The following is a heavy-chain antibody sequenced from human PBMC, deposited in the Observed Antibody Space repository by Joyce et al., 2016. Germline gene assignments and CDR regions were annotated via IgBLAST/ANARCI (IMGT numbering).Heavy chain of an antibody. D-gene: IGHD2-2*01. Sequence: QVRLVQSGSELKKPGASVKVSCKVSGNTFTTYALNWVRQAPGQGLEWMGWVNINTGNPTYAQGFTGRFVCSLDTSVSTAYLQVNSLKAEDTAGYYCARVTRSVSQRRHYYYYYMDVWGKGTTVTVSS. J-gene: IGHJ6*03. V-gene: IGHV7-4-1*02. CDR2: VNINTGNP. CDR3: ARVTRSVSQRRHYYYYYMDV. CDR1: GNTFTTYA.